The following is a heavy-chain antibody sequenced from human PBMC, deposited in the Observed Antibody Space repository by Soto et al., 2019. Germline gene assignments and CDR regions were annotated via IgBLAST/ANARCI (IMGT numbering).Heavy chain of an antibody. CDR1: GGSISSYY. CDR3: ALLGYRSGYYYWYFDY. J-gene: IGHJ4*02. V-gene: IGHV4-59*01. CDR2: IYYSGST. Sequence: SETLSLTCTVSGGSISSYYWSWIRQPPGKGLEWIGYIYYSGSTNYNPSLKSRVTISVDTSKNQFSLKLSSVTAADTAVYYCALLGYRSGYYYWYFDYWGQGTLVTVSS. D-gene: IGHD3-22*01.